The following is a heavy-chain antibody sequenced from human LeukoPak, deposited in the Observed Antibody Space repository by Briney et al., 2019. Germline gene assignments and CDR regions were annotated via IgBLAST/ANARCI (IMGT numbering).Heavy chain of an antibody. D-gene: IGHD5-24*01. Sequence: SQTLSLTCTVSGGSISNGNSYWNWIRQPAGKGLEWIGRIHTSGTTNYNPSLKSRVTISVDTPKNQFSLNLNSVTAADTAVYYCAREQRWLQSLDYWGQGNLVTVSS. CDR3: AREQRWLQSLDY. V-gene: IGHV4-61*02. J-gene: IGHJ4*02. CDR1: GGSISNGNSY. CDR2: IHTSGTT.